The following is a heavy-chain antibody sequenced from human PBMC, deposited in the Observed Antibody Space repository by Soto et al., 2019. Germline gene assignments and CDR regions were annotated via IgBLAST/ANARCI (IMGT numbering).Heavy chain of an antibody. J-gene: IGHJ6*02. V-gene: IGHV1-18*01. CDR2: ISAYNGNT. CDR1: GYTFTSYG. D-gene: IGHD2-2*01. Sequence: GASVKVSCKASGYTFTSYGISWVRQAPGQGLEWTGWISAYNGNTNYAQKLQGRVTMTTDTSTSTAYMELRSLRSDDTAVYYCARDRAAIRDYYYYGMDVWGQGTTVTVSS. CDR3: ARDRAAIRDYYYYGMDV.